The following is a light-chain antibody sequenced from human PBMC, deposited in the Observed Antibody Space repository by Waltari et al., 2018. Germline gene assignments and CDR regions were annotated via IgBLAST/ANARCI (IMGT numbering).Light chain of an antibody. CDR2: HAS. J-gene: IGKJ3*01. CDR3: QHYNGYPLT. Sequence: DIQMTQFPSSVSASVGDRVTITCRASQDIDQSLAWFQQKPGKAPKSLITHASSLLSGVPSRFSGSGSGTDFSLTISSLRAEDSATYYCQHYNGYPLTFGPGTKVEIK. V-gene: IGKV1-16*01. CDR1: QDIDQS.